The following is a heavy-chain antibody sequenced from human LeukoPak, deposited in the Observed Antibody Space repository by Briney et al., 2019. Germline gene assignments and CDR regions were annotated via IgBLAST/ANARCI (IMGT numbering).Heavy chain of an antibody. Sequence: GGSLRLSCAAPGFTFSSYNMNWVRQAPGKGLEWVSSISGSSSYIYYADSAKGRFSISRDNAKNSLYLQMSSLRAEDTAVYYCARAATVGTTRPGTHFDYWGQGTLVTVSS. J-gene: IGHJ4*02. V-gene: IGHV3-21*01. CDR1: GFTFSSYN. D-gene: IGHD1-26*01. CDR2: ISGSSSYI. CDR3: ARAATVGTTRPGTHFDY.